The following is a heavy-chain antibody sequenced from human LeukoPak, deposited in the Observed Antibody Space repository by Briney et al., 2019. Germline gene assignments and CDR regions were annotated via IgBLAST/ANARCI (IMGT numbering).Heavy chain of an antibody. CDR1: GGSISSYY. CDR2: IYYSGST. J-gene: IGHJ3*02. D-gene: IGHD4-17*01. V-gene: IGHV4-59*08. CDR3: ASQLTTWDAFDI. Sequence: NTSETLSLTSTVSGGSISSYYGSWIRQPPGEGLEWIGYIYYSGSTNYNPSLKSRVTMSVDTSKNQFSLKLSSVTAADTAVYYCASQLTTWDAFDIWGQGTMVTVSS.